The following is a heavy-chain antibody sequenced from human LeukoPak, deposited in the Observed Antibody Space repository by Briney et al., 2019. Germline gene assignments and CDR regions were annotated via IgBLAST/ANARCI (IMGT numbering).Heavy chain of an antibody. CDR3: ARVPIFGVVREDY. J-gene: IGHJ4*02. CDR2: INPNSGGT. CDR1: GYTFTGYY. Sequence: GASVKVSCKASGYTFTGYYMHWVRQAPGQGLEWMGWINPNSGGTNYAQKFQGRVTMTRDTSISTAYMELSRLRSDDTAVYYCARVPIFGVVREDYWGQGTLVTVSS. D-gene: IGHD3-3*01. V-gene: IGHV1-2*02.